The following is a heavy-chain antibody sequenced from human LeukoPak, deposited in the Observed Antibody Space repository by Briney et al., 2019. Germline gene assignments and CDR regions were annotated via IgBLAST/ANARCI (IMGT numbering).Heavy chain of an antibody. V-gene: IGHV4-34*01. J-gene: IGHJ5*02. D-gene: IGHD3-10*01. CDR2: INHSGST. CDR3: ARGRIRGVISP. Sequence: PSETLSLTCAVYGGSFSGYYWSWIRQPPGKGLEWIGEINHSGSTNYNPSHKSRVTISVDTSKNQFSLKLSSVTAADTAVYYCARGRIRGVISPWGQGTLVTVSS. CDR1: GGSFSGYY.